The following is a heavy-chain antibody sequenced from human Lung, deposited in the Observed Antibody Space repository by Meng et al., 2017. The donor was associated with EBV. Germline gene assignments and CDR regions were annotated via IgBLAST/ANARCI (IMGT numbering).Heavy chain of an antibody. J-gene: IGHJ4*02. CDR1: GDSISSGDYF. CDR2: MDYRGST. Sequence: VQRQEPCPGPVSPSPTLSLTCTVSGDSISSGDYFWSWIRQPPGKGLEWIGYMDYRGSTFYNPSLKSRVTISVDTSKNQFSLKLSSVTAADTAVYFCARGELLWDYWGQGTLVTVSS. D-gene: IGHD2-2*01. CDR3: ARGELLWDY. V-gene: IGHV4-30-4*01.